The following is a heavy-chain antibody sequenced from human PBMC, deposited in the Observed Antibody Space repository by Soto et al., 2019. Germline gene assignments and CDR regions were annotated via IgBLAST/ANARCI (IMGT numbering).Heavy chain of an antibody. CDR2: ISYDGSNK. V-gene: IGHV3-30*18. Sequence: QVQLVESGGGVVQPGRSLRLSCAASGFTFSSYGMHWVRQAPGKGLEWVAVISYDGSNKYYADSVKGRFTISRDNSKNTMYLQMNNLRAEDTAVYYCAKLAVADTLYYFDSWGQGTLVTVSS. J-gene: IGHJ4*02. D-gene: IGHD6-19*01. CDR3: AKLAVADTLYYFDS. CDR1: GFTFSSYG.